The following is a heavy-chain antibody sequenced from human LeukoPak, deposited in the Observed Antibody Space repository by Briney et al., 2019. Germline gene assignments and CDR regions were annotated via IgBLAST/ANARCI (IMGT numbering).Heavy chain of an antibody. J-gene: IGHJ4*02. D-gene: IGHD3-10*01. CDR3: ARASGYYGSEYRFFDY. Sequence: LRLSCAASGFTFSDYNMRWIRQPPGKGLEWIGSIYHSGSTYYNPSLKSRVTISVDTSKNQFSLKLSSVTAADTAVYYCARASGYYGSEYRFFDYWGQGTLVTVSS. CDR2: IYHSGST. CDR1: GFTFSDYN. V-gene: IGHV4-38-2*01.